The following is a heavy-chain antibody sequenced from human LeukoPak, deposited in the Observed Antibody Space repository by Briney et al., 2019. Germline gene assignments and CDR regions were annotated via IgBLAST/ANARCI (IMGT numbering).Heavy chain of an antibody. CDR2: INSDGSDT. CDR1: GFTFSTYW. D-gene: IGHD5-24*01. J-gene: IGHJ4*02. CDR3: AKDRREMATITPDY. V-gene: IGHV3-74*01. Sequence: PGGSLRLSCAASGFTFSTYWMHWVRQAPGRGLVWVSRINSDGSDTNYADSVKGRFTISRDNAKNTLYLQMNSLRAEATAVYYCAKDRREMATITPDYWGQGTLVTVSS.